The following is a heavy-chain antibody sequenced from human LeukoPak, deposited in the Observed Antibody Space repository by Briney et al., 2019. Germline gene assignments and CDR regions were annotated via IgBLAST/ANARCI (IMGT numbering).Heavy chain of an antibody. CDR3: AKGSARRWFWYFDY. Sequence: PGGSLRLSCGASGFIFDTHDMHWVRQAPGKGLEWVAFIRSDGYHTYYADSVKGRFTISRDNSKNTLYLQMNSLRAEDTAVYYCAKGSARRWFWYFDYWGQGTLVTVSS. J-gene: IGHJ4*02. V-gene: IGHV3-30*02. CDR1: GFIFDTHD. D-gene: IGHD4-23*01. CDR2: IRSDGYHT.